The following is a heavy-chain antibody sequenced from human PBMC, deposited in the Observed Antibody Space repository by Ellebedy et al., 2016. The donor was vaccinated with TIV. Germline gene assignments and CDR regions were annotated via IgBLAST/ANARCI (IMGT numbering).Heavy chain of an antibody. J-gene: IGHJ4*02. CDR1: GFTVSNNY. D-gene: IGHD1-14*01. V-gene: IGHV3-66*02. CDR3: ATTGVTERAGYFDY. CDR2: IYSDGTT. Sequence: PGGSLRLSCAASGFTVSNNYMSWLRQAPGKGLEWVSIIYSDGTTHYADSVKGRFTISRDNSKNTVYLQMNSLRAEDTAVYYCATTGVTERAGYFDYWGQGTLVTVSS.